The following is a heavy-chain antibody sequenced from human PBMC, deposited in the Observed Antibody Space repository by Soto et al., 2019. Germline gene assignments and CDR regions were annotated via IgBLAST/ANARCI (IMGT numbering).Heavy chain of an antibody. D-gene: IGHD3-22*01. CDR1: GFTFSSYS. Sequence: GGSLRLSCAVSGFTFSSYSMHWVRQAPGKGLEWVAVISYDGSHKYYADSVKGRFTISRDNSKNTLYLQMNSLRAEDTAVCYCAAQYYYDSGGYYLPGYWSQGTLVTVSS. CDR2: ISYDGSHK. V-gene: IGHV3-30-3*01. CDR3: AAQYYYDSGGYYLPGY. J-gene: IGHJ4*02.